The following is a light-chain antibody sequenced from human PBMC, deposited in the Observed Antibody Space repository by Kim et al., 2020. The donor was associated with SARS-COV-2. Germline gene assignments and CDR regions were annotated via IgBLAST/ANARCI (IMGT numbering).Light chain of an antibody. V-gene: IGKV1-5*03. CDR2: KAS. CDR1: ASISSW. CDR3: QQYRSFSAYT. J-gene: IGKJ2*01. Sequence: DIQLTQSPSTLSASIGDRVTITCRASASISSWLAMYQQKPGKAPTILIYKASTLESGVPSRFSGGGSGTEFTLTISSLQPDDFATYYCQQYRSFSAYTFGQGTKVDIK.